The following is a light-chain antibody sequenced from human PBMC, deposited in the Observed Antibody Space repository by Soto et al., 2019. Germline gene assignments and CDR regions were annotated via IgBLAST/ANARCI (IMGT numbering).Light chain of an antibody. CDR3: QQYEDLPRT. J-gene: IGKJ5*01. Sequence: DIQMTQLPSALSASVGDRVTITCQASDDINTYLTWYQQKPGNAPKLLISEASNLETGVPSRXXGSGSGTDFTFTINSLQPDDIATYYCQQYEDLPRTFGQGTRLEIK. CDR2: EAS. CDR1: DDINTY. V-gene: IGKV1-33*01.